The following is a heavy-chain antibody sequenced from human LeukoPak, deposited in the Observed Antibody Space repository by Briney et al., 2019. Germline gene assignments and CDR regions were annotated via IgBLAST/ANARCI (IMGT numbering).Heavy chain of an antibody. J-gene: IGHJ4*02. V-gene: IGHV4-39*01. D-gene: IGHD3/OR15-3a*01. CDR1: GVSISSSNSY. Sequence: SETLSLTCTVSGVSISSSNSYWGWIRQPPGKGLEWIGSIYYTGNTYYNASLKSRVTISIDTSKTQIALRLTAVTLSDTAWYXXXXXTGSGLFTLPGGQGTLVTVSS. CDR3: XXXTGSGLFTLP. CDR2: IYYTGNT.